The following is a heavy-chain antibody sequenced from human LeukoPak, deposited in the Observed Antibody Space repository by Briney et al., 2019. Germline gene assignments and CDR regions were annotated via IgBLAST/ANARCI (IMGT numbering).Heavy chain of an antibody. V-gene: IGHV3-21*01. D-gene: IGHD2-15*01. Sequence: GGSLRLSCAASGFTFSSYIMNWVRQAPGKGLEWVSSISSSNIYIYYADSVKGRFTISRDNAKHSLYLQMNSLRAEDTAVYYCARGGYCSGGSRYTPYNWFDPWGQGTLVTVSS. J-gene: IGHJ5*02. CDR3: ARGGYCSGGSRYTPYNWFDP. CDR2: ISSSNIYI. CDR1: GFTFSSYI.